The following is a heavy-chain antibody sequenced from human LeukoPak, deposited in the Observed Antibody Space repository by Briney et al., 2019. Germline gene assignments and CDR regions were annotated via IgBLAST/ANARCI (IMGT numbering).Heavy chain of an antibody. Sequence: PGGSLRLSCAASGFTFSSYAMHWVRQAPGKGLEWVAVISYDGSNKYYADSVKGRFTISRDNSKNTLYLQMNSLRAEDTAVYYCAKVGDDSSGYIDYWGQGTLVTVSS. CDR1: GFTFSSYA. J-gene: IGHJ4*02. CDR3: AKVGDDSSGYIDY. D-gene: IGHD3-22*01. CDR2: ISYDGSNK. V-gene: IGHV3-30-3*01.